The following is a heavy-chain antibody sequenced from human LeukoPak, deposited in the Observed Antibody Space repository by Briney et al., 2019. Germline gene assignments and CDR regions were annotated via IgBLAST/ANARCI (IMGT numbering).Heavy chain of an antibody. CDR2: IYPGDSET. V-gene: IGHV5-51*01. CDR1: GNRFTTYW. D-gene: IGHD2-21*02. J-gene: IGHJ4*02. Sequence: GESLKISCKASGNRFTTYWIAWVRQMPGKGLEWMGIIYPGDSETRYSPSFHGQVTISADKSISTAYLQWSSLQASDSAMYYCARLSYCGGDCHYNSYFDFWGQGTLVSVSS. CDR3: ARLSYCGGDCHYNSYFDF.